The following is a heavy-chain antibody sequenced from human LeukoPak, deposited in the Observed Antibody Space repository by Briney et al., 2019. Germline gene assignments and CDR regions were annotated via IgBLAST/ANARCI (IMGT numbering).Heavy chain of an antibody. V-gene: IGHV3-23*01. Sequence: GGSLRLSCAASGFTFSSYAMSWVRQAPGKGLEWVSAISGSGGSTYYADSVKGRFTISRDNSKNTLCLQMNSLRAEDTAVYYCAKRYGDPFGFDYWGQGTLVTVSS. J-gene: IGHJ4*02. CDR1: GFTFSSYA. CDR2: ISGSGGST. D-gene: IGHD4-17*01. CDR3: AKRYGDPFGFDY.